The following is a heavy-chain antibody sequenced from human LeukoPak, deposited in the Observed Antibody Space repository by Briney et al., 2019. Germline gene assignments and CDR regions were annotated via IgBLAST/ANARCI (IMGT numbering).Heavy chain of an antibody. V-gene: IGHV3-20*04. D-gene: IGHD2-2*01. J-gene: IGHJ4*02. Sequence: GGSLRLSCAASGFTFDDYGMSWVRQAPGKGLEWVSGINWNGGSTGYADSVKGRFTISRDNAKNYLYLQMNSMRAEDTALDYCARGGGDCSSASCYVPSNSFDYWGQGTLVTVSS. CDR2: INWNGGST. CDR3: ARGGGDCSSASCYVPSNSFDY. CDR1: GFTFDDYG.